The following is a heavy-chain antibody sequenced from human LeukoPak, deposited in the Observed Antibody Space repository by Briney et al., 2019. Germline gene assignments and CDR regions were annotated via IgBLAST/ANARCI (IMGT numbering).Heavy chain of an antibody. CDR3: ARAPVVPAAGYYFDY. CDR1: GGSFSGYY. V-gene: IGHV4-34*01. D-gene: IGHD2-2*01. CDR2: INHSGST. Sequence: SETLSLTCAVCGGSFSGYYWSWIRQPPGKGLEWIGEINHSGSTNYNPSLKSRVTISVDTSKNQFSLKLSSVTAADTAVYYCARAPVVPAAGYYFDYWGQGTLVTVSS. J-gene: IGHJ4*02.